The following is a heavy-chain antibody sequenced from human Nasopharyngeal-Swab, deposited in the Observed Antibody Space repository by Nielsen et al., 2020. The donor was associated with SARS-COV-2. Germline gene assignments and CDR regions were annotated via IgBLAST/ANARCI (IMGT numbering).Heavy chain of an antibody. V-gene: IGHV3-11*01. J-gene: IGHJ3*02. CDR2: ISSSGSTI. Sequence: VRQMPGKGLEWVSYISSSGSTIYYADSVKGRFTISRDNAKNSLYLQMNSLRAEDTAIYYCAKVRRIGAAKNDGFDIWGRGTLVTVSS. CDR3: AKVRRIGAAKNDGFDI. D-gene: IGHD6-13*01.